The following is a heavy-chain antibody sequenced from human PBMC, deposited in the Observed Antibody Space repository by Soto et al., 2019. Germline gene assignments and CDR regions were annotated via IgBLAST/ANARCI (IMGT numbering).Heavy chain of an antibody. J-gene: IGHJ4*02. CDR1: GGTFSSYA. CDR2: IIPIFGTA. CDR3: ASLDSSGYCPTADY. V-gene: IGHV1-69*01. Sequence: QVQLVQSGAEVKKPGSSVKVSCKASGGTFSSYAISWVRQAPGQGLEWMGGIIPIFGTANYAQKFQGRVTITADESTSTAYMELSSMRSKDTAVYYCASLDSSGYCPTADYWGQGTLVTVSS. D-gene: IGHD3-22*01.